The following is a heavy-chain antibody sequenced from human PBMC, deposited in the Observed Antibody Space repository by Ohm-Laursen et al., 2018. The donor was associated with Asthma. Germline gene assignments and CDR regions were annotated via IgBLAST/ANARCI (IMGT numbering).Heavy chain of an antibody. Sequence: SLRLSCAASGFTFSSYGMHWVRQAPGKGLEWVAVISYDGSNKYYADSVKGRFTISRDNSKNSLYLQMNSLRAEDTAVYYCARDLYYYDSSGYYYYGMDVWGQGTTVTVSS. CDR2: ISYDGSNK. CDR1: GFTFSSYG. J-gene: IGHJ6*02. D-gene: IGHD3-22*01. CDR3: ARDLYYYDSSGYYYYGMDV. V-gene: IGHV3-30*03.